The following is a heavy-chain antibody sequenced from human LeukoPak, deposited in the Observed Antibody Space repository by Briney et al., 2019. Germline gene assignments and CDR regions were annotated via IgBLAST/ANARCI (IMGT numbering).Heavy chain of an antibody. J-gene: IGHJ4*02. CDR1: GFTFSNAW. V-gene: IGHV3-69-1*01. D-gene: IGHD6-19*01. Sequence: GGSLRLSCAASGFTFSNAWMSWVRQAPGKGLEWVSYIYITSTIYYADSVKGRFTISRDNAKNSLYLQMNSLRAEDTAVYYCARGRAVAPSPFDFWGQGTLVTVSS. CDR3: ARGRAVAPSPFDF. CDR2: IYITSTI.